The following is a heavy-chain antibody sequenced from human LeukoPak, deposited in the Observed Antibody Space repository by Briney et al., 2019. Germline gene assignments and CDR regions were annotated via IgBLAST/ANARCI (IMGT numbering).Heavy chain of an antibody. CDR3: VGDQADTQFDSGEMIPLAH. CDR1: GFSFGDYS. CDR2: IDSSGAYI. J-gene: IGHJ4*02. D-gene: IGHD5-24*01. Sequence: GGSLRLSCGVSGFSFGDYSMNWVRQTPEKGLEWLSSIDSSGAYIYYAESVKGRVTISRDNAKNSLFLQMSRLRAEDTAHYYCVGDQADTQFDSGEMIPLAHWGQGTLVIVSS. V-gene: IGHV3-21*01.